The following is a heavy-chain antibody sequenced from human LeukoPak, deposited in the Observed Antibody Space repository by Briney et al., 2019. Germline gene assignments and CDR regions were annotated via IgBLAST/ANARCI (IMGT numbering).Heavy chain of an antibody. V-gene: IGHV3-30-3*01. CDR2: ISYDGSNK. CDR1: GFTFSSYA. CDR3: AEVVAGTY. D-gene: IGHD6-19*01. J-gene: IGHJ4*02. Sequence: GGSLRLSCAASGFTFSSYAMRWVRQAPGKGLEWVAVISYDGSNKYYADSVKGRFTISRDNSKNTLYLQMNSLRAEGTAVYYCAEVVAGTYWGQGTLVTVSS.